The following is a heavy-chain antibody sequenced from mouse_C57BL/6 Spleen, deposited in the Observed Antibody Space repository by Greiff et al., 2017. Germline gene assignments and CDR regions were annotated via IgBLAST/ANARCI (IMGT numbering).Heavy chain of an antibody. J-gene: IGHJ1*03. CDR1: GYTFTDYY. CDR3: ARSLGNWYFDV. CDR2: IFPGSGST. Sequence: QVQLQQSGPELVQPGTSVKLSCKASGYTFTDYYLNWVKQTPGQGLEWIGCIFPGSGSTSYNEEFKGKATLTVDKSSSKAYMLISSLTSEDSAVYFCARSLGNWYFDVWGTGTTVTVSS. D-gene: IGHD4-1*01. V-gene: IGHV1-75*01.